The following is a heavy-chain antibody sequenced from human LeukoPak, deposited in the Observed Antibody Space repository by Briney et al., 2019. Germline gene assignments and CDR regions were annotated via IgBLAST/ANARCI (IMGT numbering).Heavy chain of an antibody. CDR3: ARVDMAGNY. V-gene: IGHV3-21*01. CDR2: ISSSSSYI. Sequence: PGGSLRLSCAASGFTFSSYSMNWVRQAPGKGLEWVSSISSSSSYIYYADSVEGRFTISRDNAKNSLYLQMNSPRAEDTAVYYCARVDMAGNYWGQGTLVTVSS. J-gene: IGHJ4*02. D-gene: IGHD2-2*03. CDR1: GFTFSSYS.